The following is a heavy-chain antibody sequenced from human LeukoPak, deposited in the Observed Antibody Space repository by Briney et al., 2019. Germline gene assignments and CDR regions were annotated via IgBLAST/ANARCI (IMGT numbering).Heavy chain of an antibody. CDR2: IRYDGSNK. CDR3: VKEPHYYDRSGYF. Sequence: PGGSLRLSCAASGFTFSSYGMHWVRQAPGKGLEWVTFIRYDGSNKYYADSVKGRFTISRDNSKNSLFLQMKSLRTDDTALYYCVKEPHYYDRSGYFWGQGTLVTVSS. CDR1: GFTFSSYG. J-gene: IGHJ4*02. V-gene: IGHV3-30*02. D-gene: IGHD3-22*01.